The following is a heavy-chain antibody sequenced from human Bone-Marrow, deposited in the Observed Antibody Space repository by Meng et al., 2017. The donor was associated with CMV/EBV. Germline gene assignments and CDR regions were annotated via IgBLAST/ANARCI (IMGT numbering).Heavy chain of an antibody. CDR1: GYTFTGYY. Sequence: ASVKVSCKASGYTFTGYYMHWVRQAPGQGLEWMGWINPNSGGTNYAQKFQGRVTMTRETSISTAYMELSRRRSDDTAVYYCARDGGYCSSTSCYGWLDPWGQGTLVTVSS. J-gene: IGHJ5*02. D-gene: IGHD2-2*01. V-gene: IGHV1-2*02. CDR2: INPNSGGT. CDR3: ARDGGYCSSTSCYGWLDP.